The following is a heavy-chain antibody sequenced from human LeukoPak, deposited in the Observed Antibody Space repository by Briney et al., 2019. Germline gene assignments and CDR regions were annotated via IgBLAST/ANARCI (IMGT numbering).Heavy chain of an antibody. V-gene: IGHV1-18*01. CDR2: ISAYNGNT. CDR1: GYTFTSYG. Sequence: PVASVKVSCKASGYTFTSYGISWVRQAPGQGLEWMGWISAYNGNTNYAQKLQGRVTMTTDTSTSTAYMELRSLRSDDTAVYYCARDRDLWFGEFAHLPFWFDPWGQGTLVTVSS. J-gene: IGHJ5*02. D-gene: IGHD3-10*01. CDR3: ARDRDLWFGEFAHLPFWFDP.